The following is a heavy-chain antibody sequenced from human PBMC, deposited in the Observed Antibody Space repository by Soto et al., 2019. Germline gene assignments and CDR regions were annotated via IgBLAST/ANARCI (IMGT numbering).Heavy chain of an antibody. Sequence: SETLSLTCAVSGGSISSGGYSWSWIRRPPGKGLEWIGYIYHSGSTYYNPSLKSRVTISVDRSKNQFSLKLSSVTAADTAVYYCASHVVTAIVDWGQGTLVTVSS. D-gene: IGHD2-21*02. J-gene: IGHJ4*02. V-gene: IGHV4-30-2*01. CDR3: ASHVVTAIVD. CDR2: IYHSGST. CDR1: GGSISSGGYS.